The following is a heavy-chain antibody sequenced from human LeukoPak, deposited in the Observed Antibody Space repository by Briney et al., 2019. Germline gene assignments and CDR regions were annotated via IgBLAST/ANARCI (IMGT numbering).Heavy chain of an antibody. Sequence: SETLSLTCTVSGGSISSSSYYWGWIRQPPGKGLEWIGSIYYSGSTYYNSSLKSRVTISVDTSKNQFSLKLSSVTAADTAVYYCARPQELDDAFDIWGQGTMVTVSS. J-gene: IGHJ3*02. CDR1: GGSISSSSYY. CDR2: IYYSGST. CDR3: ARPQELDDAFDI. D-gene: IGHD1-1*01. V-gene: IGHV4-39*01.